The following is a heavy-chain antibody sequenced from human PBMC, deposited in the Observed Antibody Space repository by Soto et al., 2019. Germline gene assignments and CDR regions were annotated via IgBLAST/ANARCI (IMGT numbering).Heavy chain of an antibody. V-gene: IGHV3-33*01. Sequence: QVQLVESGGGVVQPGRSLRLSYAASGFTFSSYGMHWVRQAPGKGLEWVAVIWYDGSNKYYADSVKGRFTISRDNSKNTLYLQMNSLRAEDTAVYYCARDLRITIFGVVRYYYYGMDVWGQGTTVTVSS. D-gene: IGHD3-3*01. CDR3: ARDLRITIFGVVRYYYYGMDV. J-gene: IGHJ6*02. CDR2: IWYDGSNK. CDR1: GFTFSSYG.